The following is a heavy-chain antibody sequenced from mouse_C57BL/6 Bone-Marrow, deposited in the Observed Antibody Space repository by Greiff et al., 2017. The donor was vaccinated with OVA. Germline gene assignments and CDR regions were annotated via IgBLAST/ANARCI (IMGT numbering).Heavy chain of an antibody. D-gene: IGHD2-4*01. V-gene: IGHV1-52*01. CDR3: ARHYDYDGAWFAY. CDR1: GYTFTSYW. Sequence: QVQLQQPGAELVRPGSSVKLSCKASGYTFTSYWMHWVKQRPRQGLEWIGNIDPSDSETHYNLKFKDKATLTVDKSSSTAYMQLSSLTSEDSAVYYCARHYDYDGAWFAYWGQGTLVTVSA. J-gene: IGHJ3*01. CDR2: IDPSDSET.